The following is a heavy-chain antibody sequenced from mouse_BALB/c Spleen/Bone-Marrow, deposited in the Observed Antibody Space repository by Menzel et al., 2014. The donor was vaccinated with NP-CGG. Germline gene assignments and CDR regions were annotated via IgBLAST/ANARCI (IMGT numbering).Heavy chain of an antibody. CDR3: ARGGWLQDAMDY. CDR1: GYTFTSYY. V-gene: IGHV1S56*01. Sequence: QVHVKQSGPELVKPGASVRISCKASGYTFTSYYIHWVKQRPGQGLEWIGWIYPGNVNTKYNEKFKGKATLTADKSSSTAYMQVSRLTSEDSAVYFCARGGWLQDAMDYWGQGTSVTVSS. D-gene: IGHD2-3*01. CDR2: IYPGNVNT. J-gene: IGHJ4*01.